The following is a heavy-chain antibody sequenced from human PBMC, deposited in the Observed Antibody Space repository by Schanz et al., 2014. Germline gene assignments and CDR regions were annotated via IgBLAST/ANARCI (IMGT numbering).Heavy chain of an antibody. D-gene: IGHD3-3*01. CDR3: VRDSFFAFDY. CDR2: VSRSTPDI. V-gene: IGHV3-21*02. Sequence: VQLEESGGGVVQPGGSLRLSCVASGFSFSGFAVHWVRQAPGKGLEWVSYVSRSTPDIYYADSVKGRFTMSRDNAKNSVFLQMNSLRAEDTAVYYCVRDSFFAFDYWGQGTLVTVSS. J-gene: IGHJ4*02. CDR1: GFSFSGFA.